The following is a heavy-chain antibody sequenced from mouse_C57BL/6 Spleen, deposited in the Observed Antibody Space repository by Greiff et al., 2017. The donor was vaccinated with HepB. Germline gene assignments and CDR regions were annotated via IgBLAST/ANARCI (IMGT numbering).Heavy chain of an antibody. CDR3: ARRAMTTAPYWYFEV. V-gene: IGHV1-50*01. CDR2: IDPSDSYT. J-gene: IGHJ1*03. CDR1: GYTFTSYW. Sequence: VQLQQSGAELVKPGASVKLSCKASGYTFTSYWMQWVKQRPGQGLEWIGEIDPSDSYTNYNQKFKGKATLTVDKSSSTAYMQLSSLTSEDSAVYYGARRAMTTAPYWYFEVWGTGTTVTVSS. D-gene: IGHD1-1*01.